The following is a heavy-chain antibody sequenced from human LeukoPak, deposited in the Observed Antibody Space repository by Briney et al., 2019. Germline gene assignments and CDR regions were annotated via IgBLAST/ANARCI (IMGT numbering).Heavy chain of an antibody. CDR1: GFTFEEHA. CDR2: ITWNSGRI. Sequence: GGSLRLSCAASGFTFEEHAMHWVRQAPGKGLEWVSSITWNSGRIAYADSVKGRFTISRDNAKNSLYLQMNSLRVEDAAFYYCAKVLLPRAIAPLDDWGQGILVTVSS. CDR3: AKVLLPRAIAPLDD. D-gene: IGHD2-21*01. V-gene: IGHV3-9*01. J-gene: IGHJ4*02.